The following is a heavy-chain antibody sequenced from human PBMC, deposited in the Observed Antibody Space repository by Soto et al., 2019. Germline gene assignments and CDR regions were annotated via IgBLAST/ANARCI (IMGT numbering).Heavy chain of an antibody. D-gene: IGHD4-4*01. CDR3: TTARGGVYSGPGLDY. V-gene: IGHV3-15*07. J-gene: IGHJ4*02. Sequence: EVQLVESGGGLVTPGGSLRLSCAASGFSFTNAWMNWVRQAPGKGLEWVARIKRKGEDGTTDYAAPLKGRFTISRDDSTTTLYLQMSSLRTEDTAVYYCTTARGGVYSGPGLDYWGQGPLVTVSS. CDR2: IKRKGEDGTT. CDR1: GFSFTNAW.